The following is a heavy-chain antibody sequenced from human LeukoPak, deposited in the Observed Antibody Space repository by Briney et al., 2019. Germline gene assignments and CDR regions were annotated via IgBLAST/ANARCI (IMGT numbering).Heavy chain of an antibody. CDR3: VREDTPATANY. Sequence: GGSLRLSCAASGFNFSNHAMSWVRQTAGKGLEWVSAISGGGDITYYADSVKGRFTISRDNSKDTLFLQMHSLRPGDTAVYYCVREDTPATANYWGQGTLVTISS. J-gene: IGHJ4*02. CDR1: GFNFSNHA. V-gene: IGHV3-23*01. D-gene: IGHD2-21*02. CDR2: ISGGGDIT.